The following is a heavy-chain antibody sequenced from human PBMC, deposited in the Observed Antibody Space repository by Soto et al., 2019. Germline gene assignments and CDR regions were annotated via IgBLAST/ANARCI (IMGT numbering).Heavy chain of an antibody. V-gene: IGHV4-61*03. Sequence: SETLSLTCNVSGDSLHSGAYYWTWIRQSPGRGLEWIGHIYHTGSTNYNPSLRSRLTISLDTSKNHFSLTLRSVNAVDTGVYYCEKSCGGDGYSHWGQGTLVTVSS. CDR1: GDSLHSGAYY. CDR3: EKSCGGDGYSH. D-gene: IGHD2-15*01. CDR2: IYHTGST. J-gene: IGHJ4*02.